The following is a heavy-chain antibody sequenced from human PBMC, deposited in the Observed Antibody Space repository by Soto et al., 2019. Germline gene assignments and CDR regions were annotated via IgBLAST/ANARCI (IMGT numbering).Heavy chain of an antibody. J-gene: IGHJ4*02. V-gene: IGHV3-23*01. CDR1: GFTFSTYA. CDR2: IINSGGST. CDR3: ATGQQLGY. Sequence: EVQLLESGGGLLQPGGSLRLSCAASGFTFSTYAMSWFRKPPGKGLEWVSKIINSGGSTYYADSVKGRFTISRDNSKNTLYLQMNSLRAEDTAVYYCATGQQLGYWGQGTLVTVSS. D-gene: IGHD6-13*01.